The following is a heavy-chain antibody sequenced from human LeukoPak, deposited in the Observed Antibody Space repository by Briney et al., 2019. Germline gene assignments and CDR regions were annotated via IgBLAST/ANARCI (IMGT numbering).Heavy chain of an antibody. CDR1: GFTFSDHY. V-gene: IGHV3-72*01. Sequence: GGSLTLSWAASGFTFSDHYMDWVRQAAGKCLEWVDRIRNKANRHTTEYAASVKDRFTISRDDSKNSLYLQMNSLKTEDTAVYYCVTVSSFDYWGQGTLVTVSS. CDR3: VTVSSFDY. CDR2: IRNKANRHTT. J-gene: IGHJ4*02.